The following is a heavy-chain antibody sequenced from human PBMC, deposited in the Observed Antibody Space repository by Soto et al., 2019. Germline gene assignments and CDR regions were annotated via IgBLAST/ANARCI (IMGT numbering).Heavy chain of an antibody. CDR2: IIPLFGTS. V-gene: IGHV1-69*06. CDR1: GGSFNDYA. CDR3: ARLPLRITVFGKVLGYSDS. J-gene: IGHJ4*02. Sequence: QVQLVQSGAEVKTPGSSVTVSCTPSGGSFNDYAFSWVRQAPGQGLEWLAGIIPLFGTSDYSQSFRDRATITAVKSTSTVFLELRSLTSQDTAVYYCARLPLRITVFGKVLGYSDSWGQGSLITVSS. D-gene: IGHD3-3*01.